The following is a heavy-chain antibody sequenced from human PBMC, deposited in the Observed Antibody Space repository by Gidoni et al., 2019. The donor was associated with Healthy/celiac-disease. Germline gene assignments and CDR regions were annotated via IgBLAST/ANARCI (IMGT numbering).Heavy chain of an antibody. D-gene: IGHD1-26*01. V-gene: IGHV3-9*01. CDR2: ISWNSGSI. Sequence: EVQLVESGGGLVQPGRSLRLSCAASGFTFDDYAMHWVRQAPGKGLEWVSGISWNSGSIGYADSVKGRFTISRDNAKNSLYLQMNSLRAEDTALYYCAKDNEWELRGGAFDIWGQGTMVTVSS. CDR3: AKDNEWELRGGAFDI. J-gene: IGHJ3*02. CDR1: GFTFDDYA.